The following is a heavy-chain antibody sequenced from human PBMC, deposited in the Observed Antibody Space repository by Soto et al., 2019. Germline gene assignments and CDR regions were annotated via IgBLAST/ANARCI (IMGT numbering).Heavy chain of an antibody. CDR3: ASLVAAAGTIDWFDP. Sequence: QLQLQESGPGLVKPSETLSLTCTVSGGSISSSSYYWGWIRQPPGKELEWIGSIYYSGSTYYNPSLKSRVTISVDTSKNQFSLKLSSVTAADTAVYYCASLVAAAGTIDWFDPWGQGTLVTVSS. CDR1: GGSISSSSYY. J-gene: IGHJ5*02. V-gene: IGHV4-39*01. CDR2: IYYSGST. D-gene: IGHD6-13*01.